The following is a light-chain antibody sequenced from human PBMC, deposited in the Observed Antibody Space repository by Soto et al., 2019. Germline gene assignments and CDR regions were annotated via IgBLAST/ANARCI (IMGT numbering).Light chain of an antibody. CDR1: QSISSW. V-gene: IGKV1-5*01. CDR3: QQYNRYLTWT. CDR2: DAS. J-gene: IGKJ1*01. Sequence: DIQMTQSPSTLSASVGDRVTITCXSSQSISSWLAWYQQKPGKAPKLLIYDASSLESGVPSRFSGSGSGTEFTLTISSLQPDDFATYYCQQYNRYLTWTFGQGTKVDI.